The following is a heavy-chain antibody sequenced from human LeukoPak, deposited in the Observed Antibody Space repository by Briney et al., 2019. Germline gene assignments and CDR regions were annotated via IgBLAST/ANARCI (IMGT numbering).Heavy chain of an antibody. CDR1: GYTFTSYG. Sequence: GASVKVSCKASGYTFTSYGISWVRQAPGQVLEWMGWISAYNGNTNYAQKLQGRVTMTTDTSTSTAYMELRSLRSDDTAVYYCARVRTGYSSGWYESDYWGQGTLVTVSS. V-gene: IGHV1-18*01. CDR3: ARVRTGYSSGWYESDY. CDR2: ISAYNGNT. D-gene: IGHD6-19*01. J-gene: IGHJ4*02.